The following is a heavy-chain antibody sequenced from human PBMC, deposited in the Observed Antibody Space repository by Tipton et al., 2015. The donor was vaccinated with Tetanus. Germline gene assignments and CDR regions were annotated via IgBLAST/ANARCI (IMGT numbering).Heavy chain of an antibody. Sequence: LRLSCSVSGGSVNSGTYYWSWIRQPPGKGLEWVGYIYHTGGSYYNPSLKSRVSMSVDLSKNQFSLILSSVTAADTAVYYCVRAPYSSSGKLYFDYWGQGTLVTVSS. CDR3: VRAPYSSSGKLYFDY. J-gene: IGHJ4*02. CDR1: GGSVNSGTYY. CDR2: IYHTGGS. V-gene: IGHV4-30-2*01. D-gene: IGHD6-6*01.